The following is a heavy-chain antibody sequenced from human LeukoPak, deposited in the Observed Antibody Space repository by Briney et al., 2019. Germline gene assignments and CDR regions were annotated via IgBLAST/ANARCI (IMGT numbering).Heavy chain of an antibody. D-gene: IGHD3-10*01. CDR2: ISYDGSNT. CDR1: GFTFSSYG. CDR3: AKDSAFYYIDV. J-gene: IGHJ6*03. Sequence: GGSLRLSCAASGFTFSSYGMHWVRQAPGKGLKWVAVISYDGSNTYYADSVKGRFTISRDNSKNTLYLQMNSLKGDDTAVYYCAKDSAFYYIDVWGKGTTVIISS. V-gene: IGHV3-30*18.